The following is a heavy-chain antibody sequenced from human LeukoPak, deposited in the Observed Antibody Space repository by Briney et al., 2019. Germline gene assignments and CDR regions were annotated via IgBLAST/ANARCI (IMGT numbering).Heavy chain of an antibody. D-gene: IGHD2-2*01. Sequence: ASVKVSSKASGFTFTSSAVQWVRQARGQRLEWIGWIVVGSGNTNYAQKFQERVTITRDMSTSTAYMELCSLRSEDTAVYYCAALHPPVVPAAGNYYGMDVWGQGTTVTVSS. V-gene: IGHV1-58*01. J-gene: IGHJ6*02. CDR2: IVVGSGNT. CDR3: AALHPPVVPAAGNYYGMDV. CDR1: GFTFTSSA.